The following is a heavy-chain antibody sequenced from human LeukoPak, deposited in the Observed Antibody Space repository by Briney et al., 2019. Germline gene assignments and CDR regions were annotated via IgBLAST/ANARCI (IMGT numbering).Heavy chain of an antibody. Sequence: PGGSLRLSCAASGSTFGSYSMNWVRQAPGKGLEWVSYISSSSSTIYYADSVKGRFTISRDNAKNSLYLQMNSLRAEDTAVYYCARASYGGYVGYWGQGTLVTVSS. CDR3: ARASYGGYVGY. D-gene: IGHD5-12*01. V-gene: IGHV3-48*01. CDR2: ISSSSSTI. J-gene: IGHJ4*02. CDR1: GSTFGSYS.